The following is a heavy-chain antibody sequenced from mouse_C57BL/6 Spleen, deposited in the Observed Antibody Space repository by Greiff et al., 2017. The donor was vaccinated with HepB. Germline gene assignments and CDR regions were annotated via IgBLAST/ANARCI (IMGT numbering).Heavy chain of an antibody. CDR2: IYPGSGST. D-gene: IGHD1-1*01. J-gene: IGHJ1*03. CDR1: GYTFTSYW. V-gene: IGHV1-55*01. Sequence: QVQLQQPGAELVKPGASVKMSCKASGYTFTSYWITWVKQRPGQGLEWIGDIYPGSGSTNYNEKFKSKATLTVDTSSSTAYMQLSSLTSEDSAVYYCASPYYGSSYYWYFDVWGTGTTVTVSS. CDR3: ASPYYGSSYYWYFDV.